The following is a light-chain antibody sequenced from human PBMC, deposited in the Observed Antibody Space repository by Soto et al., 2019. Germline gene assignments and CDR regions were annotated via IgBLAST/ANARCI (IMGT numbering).Light chain of an antibody. CDR2: EVT. V-gene: IGLV2-14*01. CDR1: SRDIGNYNY. J-gene: IGLJ1*01. Sequence: QSVLTQPASVSGSPGQSITISCTGTSRDIGNYNYVSWYQHHPGKAPKHMIYEVTSRPSGVSDRFSGSKSGMTASLTISGLQPEDESDYFCASYRRDNTPVVFGNGTKVTV. CDR3: ASYRRDNTPVV.